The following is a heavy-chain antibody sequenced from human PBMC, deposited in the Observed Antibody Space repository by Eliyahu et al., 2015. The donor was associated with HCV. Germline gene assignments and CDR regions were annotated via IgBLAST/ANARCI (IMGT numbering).Heavy chain of an antibody. D-gene: IGHD1-26*01. J-gene: IGHJ3*02. CDR1: GGSISSSSYY. Sequence: QLQLQESGPGLVKPSETLSLTCTVXGGSISSSSYYWGWIRQPPGKGLEWIGSIYYSGSTYYNPSLKSRVTISVDTSKNQFSLKLSSVTAADTAVYYCARHPSGREPHAFDIWGQGTMVTVSS. CDR3: ARHPSGREPHAFDI. V-gene: IGHV4-39*01. CDR2: IYYSGST.